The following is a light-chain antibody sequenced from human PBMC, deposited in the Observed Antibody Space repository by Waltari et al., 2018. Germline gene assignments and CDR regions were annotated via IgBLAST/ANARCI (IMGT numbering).Light chain of an antibody. J-gene: IGKJ2*01. Sequence: EIVLTQSPGTLSLSPGERATLPGRARQSVSSSDLAWYQQKPGQAPRLLIYGASSRATGIPDRFSGSGSGTDFTLTISRLEPEDFAVYYCQQYGSSPPYTFGQGTKLEIK. CDR2: GAS. CDR3: QQYGSSPPYT. V-gene: IGKV3-20*01. CDR1: QSVSSSD.